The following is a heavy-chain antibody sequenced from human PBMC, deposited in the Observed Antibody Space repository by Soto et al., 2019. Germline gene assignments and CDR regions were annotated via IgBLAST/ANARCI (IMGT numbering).Heavy chain of an antibody. CDR3: PRPKSDYSHICFDY. CDR2: ISAYNGNT. D-gene: IGHD3-3*01. J-gene: IGHJ4*02. CDR1: GYTFTSYG. V-gene: IGHV1-18*01. Sequence: QVQLVQSGAEVKKPGASVKVSCKASGYTFTSYGISWVRQAPGQGLEWRGWISAYNGNTNYAQKLQGRVTMTTDTSTSPAYFERSSLGSDDSAVYYCPRPKSDYSHICFDYWGQGTLVTFSS.